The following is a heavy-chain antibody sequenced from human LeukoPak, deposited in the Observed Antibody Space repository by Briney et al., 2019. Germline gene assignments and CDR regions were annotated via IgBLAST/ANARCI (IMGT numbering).Heavy chain of an antibody. CDR2: ISGYNGNT. Sequence: SPTASRYTFTGVGITWVPGSPGPGVGWMGGISGYNGNTNYAQKLQGRVTLTTDTSTSTAYMELRSVTSDDTAVYYCAREDTTRGSRGYFDYWGQGTLVTVSS. CDR1: RYTFTGVG. V-gene: IGHV1-18*01. J-gene: IGHJ4*02. D-gene: IGHD1-26*01. CDR3: AREDTTRGSRGYFDY.